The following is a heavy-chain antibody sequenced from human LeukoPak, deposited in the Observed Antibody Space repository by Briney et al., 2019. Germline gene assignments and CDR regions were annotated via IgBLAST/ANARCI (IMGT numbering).Heavy chain of an antibody. CDR1: GYTFTSYD. V-gene: IGHV1-8*01. Sequence: VASVKVSCAASGYTFTSYDMNWVRQATGQGLEWISSINPNSGNTDYADNVKGRFTISRNNSMSTLYLEMNSLRAEDTAVYYCARSGVDMPGALSDFVYWGQRTLVTVSS. D-gene: IGHD5-24*01. CDR3: ARSGVDMPGALSDFVY. J-gene: IGHJ4*02. CDR2: INPNSGNT.